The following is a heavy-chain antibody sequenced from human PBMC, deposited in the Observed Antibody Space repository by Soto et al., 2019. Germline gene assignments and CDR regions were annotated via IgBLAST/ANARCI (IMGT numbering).Heavy chain of an antibody. CDR3: ARDYGSGTSPFGLDV. J-gene: IGHJ6*02. D-gene: IGHD3-10*01. V-gene: IGHV4-61*01. CDR2: IDYSEST. CDR1: GDSVSSGTYY. Sequence: SETLSLTCIVSGDSVSSGTYYWSWIRQPPGKGLEWIGYIDYSESTNYNPSFKSRVTISVDTSKNQFSLKLSSVTAADTAVYYCARDYGSGTSPFGLDVWGQGTTVTVSS.